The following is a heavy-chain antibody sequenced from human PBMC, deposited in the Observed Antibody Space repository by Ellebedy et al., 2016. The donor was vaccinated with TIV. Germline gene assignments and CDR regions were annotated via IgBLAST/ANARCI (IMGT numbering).Heavy chain of an antibody. CDR3: ARGRHRLPVHDAFDI. J-gene: IGHJ3*02. D-gene: IGHD2-21*02. V-gene: IGHV1-18*01. Sequence: ASVKVSCKASGYTFTSYGISWVRQAPGQGLEWMGWISAYNGNTNYAQKLQGRVTMTTDTSTSTAYMELRSLRSDDTAVYYCARGRHRLPVHDAFDIWGQGTMVTVSS. CDR1: GYTFTSYG. CDR2: ISAYNGNT.